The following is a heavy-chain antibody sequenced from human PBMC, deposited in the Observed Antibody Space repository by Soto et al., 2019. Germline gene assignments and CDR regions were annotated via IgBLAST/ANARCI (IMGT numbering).Heavy chain of an antibody. Sequence: EVLLVQSGAEMIQPGESLKISCKGSGYSFSSYWIGWVRQMPGKGLEWRGIIYPGDSDPRYRTSFQGQVTISADKSIGTAYLQWSSLKASDTAIYFCARRNSGWTLFAYWGQGTLVTVSS. J-gene: IGHJ4*02. CDR1: GYSFSSYW. CDR2: IYPGDSDP. CDR3: ARRNSGWTLFAY. V-gene: IGHV5-51*03. D-gene: IGHD6-19*01.